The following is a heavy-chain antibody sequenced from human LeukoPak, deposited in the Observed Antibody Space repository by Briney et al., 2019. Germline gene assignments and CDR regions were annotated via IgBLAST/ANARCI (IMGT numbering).Heavy chain of an antibody. J-gene: IGHJ6*03. V-gene: IGHV4-38-2*02. CDR2: IYYSGNT. Sequence: NPSETLSLTCTVSGYSISSGYYWGWIRQPPGKGLEWIGSIYYSGNTDYNPSLKSRVTISVETSKNQFSLKLSSVTAADTAVYYCARDRFDDSSGYYYHYYYYMDVWGKGTTVTVSS. CDR1: GYSISSGYY. D-gene: IGHD3-22*01. CDR3: ARDRFDDSSGYYYHYYYYMDV.